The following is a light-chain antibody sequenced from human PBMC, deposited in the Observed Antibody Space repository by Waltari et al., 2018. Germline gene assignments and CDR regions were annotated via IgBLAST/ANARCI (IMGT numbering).Light chain of an antibody. J-gene: IGKJ1*01. CDR3: MQSLTSLWT. V-gene: IGKV2-28*01. CDR2: LGS. CDR1: QSLLHSNGNTY. Sequence: DIVMTQSPLSLPVTPGEPASISCRSSQSLLHSNGNTYLDWYLQKPGQSPQLLIYLGSNRASGVPDRFSGSGSGTDFTLKISRVEAEDVGVYYCMQSLTSLWTFGQGTKVDIK.